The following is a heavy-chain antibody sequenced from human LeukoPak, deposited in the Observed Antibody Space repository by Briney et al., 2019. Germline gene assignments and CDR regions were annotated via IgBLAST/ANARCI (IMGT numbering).Heavy chain of an antibody. CDR3: AKDRSSWFDAFDI. J-gene: IGHJ3*02. CDR2: ISGSGGST. Sequence: GGSLRLSCVASGFTFSSYAMSWVRQAPGKGLEWVSAISGSGGSTYYADSVKGRFTISRDNSKNTLYLQMNSLRAEDTAVYYCAKDRSSWFDAFDIWGQGTMVTVSS. CDR1: GFTFSSYA. V-gene: IGHV3-23*01. D-gene: IGHD6-13*01.